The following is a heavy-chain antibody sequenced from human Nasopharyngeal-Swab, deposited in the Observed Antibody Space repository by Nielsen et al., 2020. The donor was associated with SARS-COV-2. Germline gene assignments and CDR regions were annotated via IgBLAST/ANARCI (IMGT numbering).Heavy chain of an antibody. V-gene: IGHV3-30*03. D-gene: IGHD6-13*01. J-gene: IGHJ4*02. CDR2: ISYDGSNK. Sequence: VCQAPGKGLEWVAVISYDGSNKYYADSVKGRFTISRDNSKNTLYLQMNSLRAEDTAVYYCARPLAAAGTGCDYWGQGTLVTVSS. CDR3: ARPLAAAGTGCDY.